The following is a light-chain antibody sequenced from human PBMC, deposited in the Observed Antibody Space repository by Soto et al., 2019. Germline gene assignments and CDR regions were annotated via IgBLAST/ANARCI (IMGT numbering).Light chain of an antibody. J-gene: IGKJ1*01. CDR1: QSVSSY. CDR3: QQRSNWPRWT. V-gene: IGKV3-11*01. CDR2: DAS. Sequence: EIVLTQSPATLSLSPGEIATLSCRASQSVSSYLAWYQQKPGQAPRLLIYDASNRATGIPARFSGSGSGTDFTLTISSLEPEDFAVYYCQQRSNWPRWTFGQGTKVEI.